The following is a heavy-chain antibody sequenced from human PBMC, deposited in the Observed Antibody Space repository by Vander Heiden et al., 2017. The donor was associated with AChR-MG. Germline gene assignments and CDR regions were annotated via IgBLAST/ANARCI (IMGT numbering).Heavy chain of an antibody. D-gene: IGHD2-15*01. V-gene: IGHV1-69*04. CDR3: ARGVVDYGMDV. CDR2: IIPILGIA. Sequence: QVQLVQSGAEVQKPGSSVKVPCKASGGTFRSYAISWVRQAPGQGLEWMGRIIPILGIANYAQKFQGRVTITADKSTSTAYMELSSLRSEDTAVYYCARGVVDYGMDVWGQGTTVTVSS. CDR1: GGTFRSYA. J-gene: IGHJ6*02.